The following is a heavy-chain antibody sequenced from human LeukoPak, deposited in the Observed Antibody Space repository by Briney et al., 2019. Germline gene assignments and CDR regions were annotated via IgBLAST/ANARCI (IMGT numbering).Heavy chain of an antibody. J-gene: IGHJ3*02. CDR1: GGSISSYY. Sequence: SETLSLTCTVSGGSISSYYRGWIRQPAGKGLEWIGRIYTSGSTNYNPPLKSRVTMSVDTSKNQFSLKLSSVTAADTAVYYCARDGYSSSWKAFDIWGQGTMVTVSS. D-gene: IGHD6-13*01. CDR2: IYTSGST. CDR3: ARDGYSSSWKAFDI. V-gene: IGHV4-4*07.